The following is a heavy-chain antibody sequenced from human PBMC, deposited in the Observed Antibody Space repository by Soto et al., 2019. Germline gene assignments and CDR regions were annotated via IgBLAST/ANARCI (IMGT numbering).Heavy chain of an antibody. V-gene: IGHV3-7*01. CDR3: ARDREGYCSGGSCYKPYNWFDP. CDR2: IKQDGSEK. CDR1: GFTFSSYW. Sequence: GGSLRLSCAASGFTFSSYWMSWVRQAPGKGLEWVANIKQDGSEKYYVDSVKGRFTISRDNAKNSLYLQMNSLRAEDTAVYYCARDREGYCSGGSCYKPYNWFDPWGQGTLVTVSS. J-gene: IGHJ5*02. D-gene: IGHD2-15*01.